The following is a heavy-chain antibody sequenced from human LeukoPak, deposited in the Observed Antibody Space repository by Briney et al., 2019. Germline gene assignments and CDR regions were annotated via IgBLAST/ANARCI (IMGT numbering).Heavy chain of an antibody. CDR2: FNPEDGET. V-gene: IGHV1-24*01. CDR1: GYTLTELS. Sequence: GASVKVSCKVSGYTLTELSMHWVRQAPGKGLEWMGGFNPEDGETIYAQKFQGRVTMTEDTSTDTAYMELSSLRSDDTAVYYCATSWWSGSEGELHTDFDYWGQGTLVTVSS. CDR3: ATSWWSGSEGELHTDFDY. D-gene: IGHD1-26*01. J-gene: IGHJ4*02.